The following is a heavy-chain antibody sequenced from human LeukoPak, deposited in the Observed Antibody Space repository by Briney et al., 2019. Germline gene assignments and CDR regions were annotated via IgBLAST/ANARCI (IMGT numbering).Heavy chain of an antibody. CDR1: GGSISSGSYY. V-gene: IGHV4-61*02. Sequence: SETLSLTCTVSGGSISSGSYYWSWIRQPAGKGLEWIGRIYTSGSTNYNPSLKSRVTISVDTSKNQFSLKLSSVTAADTAAYYCARHVPDYGDLYYFDYWGQGTLVTVSS. J-gene: IGHJ4*02. CDR2: IYTSGST. CDR3: ARHVPDYGDLYYFDY. D-gene: IGHD4-17*01.